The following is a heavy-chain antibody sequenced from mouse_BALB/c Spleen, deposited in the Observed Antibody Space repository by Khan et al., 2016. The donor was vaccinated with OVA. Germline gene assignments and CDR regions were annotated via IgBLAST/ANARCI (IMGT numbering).Heavy chain of an antibody. V-gene: IGHV1-77*01. CDR1: GYTFTDYY. CDR2: ISPGSGDT. J-gene: IGHJ3*01. Sequence: QVQLQQPGAELARPGASVKLSCKASGYTFTDYYINWVKQRTGQGLEWIGEISPGSGDTYYNERFKGKATLTAAKSSSTAYMQLSILTSEASAVYFCARRNYFGYTFAYWGQGTLVTVSA. D-gene: IGHD1-2*01. CDR3: ARRNYFGYTFAY.